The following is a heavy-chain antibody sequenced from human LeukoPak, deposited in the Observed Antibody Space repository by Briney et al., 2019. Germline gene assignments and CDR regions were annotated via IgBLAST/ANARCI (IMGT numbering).Heavy chain of an antibody. CDR1: GGSISSYY. CDR2: IYTSGST. Sequence: SETLSLTCTVSGGSISSYYWGWIRQPAGKGLEWIGRIYTSGSTNYNPSLKSRVTMSVDTSKNQFSLKLSSVTAADTAVYYCARDSPTYYYYYMDVWGKGTTVTISS. J-gene: IGHJ6*03. CDR3: ARDSPTYYYYYMDV. V-gene: IGHV4-4*07.